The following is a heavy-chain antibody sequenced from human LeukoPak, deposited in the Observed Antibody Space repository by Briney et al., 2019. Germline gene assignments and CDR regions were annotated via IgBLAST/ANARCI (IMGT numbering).Heavy chain of an antibody. V-gene: IGHV3-7*01. CDR1: GFTFSSYW. Sequence: PGGSLRLSCAASGFTFSSYWMSWVRQAPGKGLEWVANIKQDGSEKYYVDSVKGRFTISRVNAKNSLYLQMNSLRAEDTAVYYCARGAYSSSWYVEKFNWFDPWGQGTLVTVSS. J-gene: IGHJ5*02. D-gene: IGHD6-13*01. CDR3: ARGAYSSSWYVEKFNWFDP. CDR2: IKQDGSEK.